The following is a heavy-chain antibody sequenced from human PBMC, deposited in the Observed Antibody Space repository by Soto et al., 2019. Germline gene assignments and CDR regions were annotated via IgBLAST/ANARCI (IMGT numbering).Heavy chain of an antibody. V-gene: IGHV3-23*01. CDR1: GFSITSFA. Sequence: GSLRLSCVASGFSITSFAMGWVRQAPGKGLEWASAISASGGSTYADSVKGRFTISRDNSKNTLYLQMNSLRVEDTAVYYCAKVMYSGSYSGALEYWGQGALVTVSS. CDR2: ISASGGST. D-gene: IGHD1-26*01. CDR3: AKVMYSGSYSGALEY. J-gene: IGHJ4*02.